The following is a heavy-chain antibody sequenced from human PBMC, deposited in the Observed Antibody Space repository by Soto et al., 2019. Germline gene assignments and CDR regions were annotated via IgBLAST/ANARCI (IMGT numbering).Heavy chain of an antibody. CDR3: AREPVGPDYAMDV. CDR2: LGFDGGGL. CDR1: GFAFRSSG. Sequence: GGSLRLSCAASGFAFRSSGMHWVRQTPGKGLEWVAVLGFDGGGLYYADSVKGRFTISRDNSKNTLDLQMDSLRVEDTALYYCAREPVGPDYAMDVWGQGTMVTVS. V-gene: IGHV3-33*01. J-gene: IGHJ6*02. D-gene: IGHD1-26*01.